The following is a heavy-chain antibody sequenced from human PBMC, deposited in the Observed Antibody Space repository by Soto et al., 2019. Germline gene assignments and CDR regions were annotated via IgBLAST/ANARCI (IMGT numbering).Heavy chain of an antibody. D-gene: IGHD6-19*01. CDR1: GYSFTSYW. CDR2: IYPGDSDT. Sequence: EVQLVQSGAEVKKPGESLKISCKGSGYSFTSYWIGWVRQMPGKGLEWMGIIYPGDSDTRYSPSFQGQVTISADKSISTAYLQWSSLKASDSAMYYCARHIIAVAGTSFVMDYYYGMDVWGQGTTVTVSS. J-gene: IGHJ6*02. CDR3: ARHIIAVAGTSFVMDYYYGMDV. V-gene: IGHV5-51*01.